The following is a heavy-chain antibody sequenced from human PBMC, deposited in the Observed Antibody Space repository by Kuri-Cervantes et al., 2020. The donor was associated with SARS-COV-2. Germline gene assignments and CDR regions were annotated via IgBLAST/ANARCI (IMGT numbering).Heavy chain of an antibody. CDR2: INPSGGST. V-gene: IGHV1-46*01. J-gene: IGHJ4*02. CDR1: GNTFTTHA. D-gene: IGHD6-19*01. Sequence: ASVKVSCKASGNTFTTHAMHRVRQAPGQGLEWMGIINPSGGSTSYAQKFQGRVTMTRDTSTSTVYMELSSLRSEDTAVYYCARDEDSSGSDYWGQGTLVTVSS. CDR3: ARDEDSSGSDY.